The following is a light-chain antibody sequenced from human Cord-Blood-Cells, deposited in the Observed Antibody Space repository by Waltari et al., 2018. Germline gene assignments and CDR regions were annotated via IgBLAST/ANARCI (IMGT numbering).Light chain of an antibody. Sequence: QSALTQPASVSGSPGQSITISCTGTSSDVGSYNLVSWYQQHPGKAPTLMIYEVSKRPSGVSNRFSGSKSGNTASLTISGLQAEDEADYYCCSYAGSSSYVFGTGNKVTVL. CDR2: EVS. CDR3: CSYAGSSSYV. J-gene: IGLJ1*01. CDR1: SSDVGSYNL. V-gene: IGLV2-23*02.